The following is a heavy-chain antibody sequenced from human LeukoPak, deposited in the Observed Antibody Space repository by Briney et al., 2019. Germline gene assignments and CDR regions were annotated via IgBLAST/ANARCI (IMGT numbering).Heavy chain of an antibody. D-gene: IGHD3-22*01. CDR2: IYYSGST. V-gene: IGHV4-31*03. CDR1: GGSISSGGYY. CDR3: ARAVYLKTYYYDSSGYSTFDY. Sequence: MPSETLSLTCTVSGGSISSGGYYWSWIRQHPGKGLEWIGYIYYSGSTYYNPSLKSRVTISVDTSKNQFSLKLSSVTAADTAVYYCARAVYLKTYYYDSSGYSTFDYWGRGTLVTVSS. J-gene: IGHJ4*02.